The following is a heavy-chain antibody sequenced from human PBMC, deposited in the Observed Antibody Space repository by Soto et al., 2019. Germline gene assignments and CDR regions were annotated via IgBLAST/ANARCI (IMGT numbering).Heavy chain of an antibody. CDR2: IYYSGST. V-gene: IGHV4-39*01. CDR1: GGSINSSSYY. Sequence: SETLSLTCTVSGGSINSSSYYWGWIRQPPGKGLEWIGSIYYSGSTYYNPSLKSRVTTSVDTSKNQFSLKLSSVTAADTAVYYCARRSRVRYFDWLLTPSGMDVWGQGTTVTVSS. J-gene: IGHJ6*02. CDR3: ARRSRVRYFDWLLTPSGMDV. D-gene: IGHD3-9*01.